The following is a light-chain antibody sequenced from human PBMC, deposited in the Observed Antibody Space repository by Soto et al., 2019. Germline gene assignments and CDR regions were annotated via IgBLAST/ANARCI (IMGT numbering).Light chain of an antibody. Sequence: DIQMTQSPSSLSASVGDRVTITCRASQSIGSYLNWYRQKPGKAPKLLIYSASSLQSGVPSRFSGSGSGTEFALTISSLQPEDFAAYYCQQSYNTLLTFGGGTKVDIK. V-gene: IGKV1-39*01. CDR2: SAS. CDR3: QQSYNTLLT. CDR1: QSIGSY. J-gene: IGKJ4*01.